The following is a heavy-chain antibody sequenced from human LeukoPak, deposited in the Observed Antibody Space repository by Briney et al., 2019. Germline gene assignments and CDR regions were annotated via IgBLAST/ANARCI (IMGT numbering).Heavy chain of an antibody. J-gene: IGHJ4*02. D-gene: IGHD6-13*01. V-gene: IGHV3-23*01. Sequence: PGGSLRLSCAASGFTFSSSAMSWVRQAPGKGLEWVSAISGSGGSTFYADSVKGRFTISRDNSKNTLYLQMNSLRAEDTAVYYCAKGLTAGKDYFDYWGQGTLVTVSS. CDR3: AKGLTAGKDYFDY. CDR1: GFTFSSSA. CDR2: ISGSGGST.